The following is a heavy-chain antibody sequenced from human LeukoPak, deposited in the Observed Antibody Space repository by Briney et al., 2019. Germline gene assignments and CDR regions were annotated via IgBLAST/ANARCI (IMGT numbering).Heavy chain of an antibody. CDR1: GLSLSTSGVG. V-gene: IGHV2-5*02. J-gene: IGHJ4*02. D-gene: IGHD3-10*01. CDR3: AQSRVNDSGSGGKLPKTLDY. Sequence: ESGPTLVKPTYTLTLTCTFSGLSLSTSGVGVAWIRRPPGKARECLSLLYWDDEKRYSPSLKSGLTLTKDTVEDQFVLTIAEIDPVDKATFYCAQSRVNDSGSGGKLPKTLDYWGQGTLVTVSS. CDR2: LYWDDEK.